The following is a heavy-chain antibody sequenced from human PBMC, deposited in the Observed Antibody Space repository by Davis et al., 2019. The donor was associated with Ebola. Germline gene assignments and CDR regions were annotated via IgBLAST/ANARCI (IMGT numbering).Heavy chain of an antibody. J-gene: IGHJ4*02. CDR2: INPSGGST. CDR3: ARLGRPTNLFDY. D-gene: IGHD5-12*01. CDR1: GYTFTSYY. V-gene: IGHV1-46*01. Sequence: ASVKVSCKASGYTFTSYYMHWVRQAPGQGLEWLGIINPSGGSTSYAQKFQGRVTMTRDTSTSTVYMELSSLRSEDTAVYYCARLGRPTNLFDYWGQGTLVTVSS.